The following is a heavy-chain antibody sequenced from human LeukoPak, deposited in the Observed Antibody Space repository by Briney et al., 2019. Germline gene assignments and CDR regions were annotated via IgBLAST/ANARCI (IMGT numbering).Heavy chain of an antibody. Sequence: PGGSLRLSCAASGFTFSSYSMNWVRQAPGKGLEWVGRIKSKTDGGTTDYAAPVKGRFTISRDDSKNTLYLQMNSLKTEDTAVYYCTTESPFPLFDYWGQGTLVTVSS. V-gene: IGHV3-15*01. CDR3: TTESPFPLFDY. CDR1: GFTFSSYS. J-gene: IGHJ4*02. CDR2: IKSKTDGGTT. D-gene: IGHD2/OR15-2a*01.